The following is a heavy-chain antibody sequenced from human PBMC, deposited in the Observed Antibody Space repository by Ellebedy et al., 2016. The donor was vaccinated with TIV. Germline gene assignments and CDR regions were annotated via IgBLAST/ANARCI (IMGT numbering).Heavy chain of an antibody. CDR3: ARDPALPRGRLDT. J-gene: IGHJ5*02. V-gene: IGHV4-39*07. CDR1: GGSISNSDYY. CDR2: IYYSGSA. Sequence: MPSETLSLTCTVSGGSISNSDYYWNWIRQPTGKGLEWIGSIYYSGSAYYNPSLKSRVTVSVDTSKNQFSLNLSSVTAADTAVYYCARDPALPRGRLDTWGQGTLVTVSS.